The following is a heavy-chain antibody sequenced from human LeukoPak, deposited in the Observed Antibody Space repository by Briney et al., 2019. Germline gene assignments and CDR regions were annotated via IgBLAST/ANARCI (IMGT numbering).Heavy chain of an antibody. J-gene: IGHJ5*02. CDR3: ARDRGLVVPSNWFDP. CDR2: IYYSGST. V-gene: IGHV4-59*01. CDR1: GGSISSYY. D-gene: IGHD2-2*01. Sequence: PSETLSLTCTVSGGSISSYYWSWIRQPPGKGLEWIGYIYYSGSTNYNPSLKSRVTISVDTSKNQFSLKLSSVTAADTAVYYCARDRGLVVPSNWFDPWSQGTLVTVSS.